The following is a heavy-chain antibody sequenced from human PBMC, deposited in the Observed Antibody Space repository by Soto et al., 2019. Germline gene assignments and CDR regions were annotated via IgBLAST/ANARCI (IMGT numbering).Heavy chain of an antibody. Sequence: SETLSLTCAVYGGSFSGYYWSWIRQPPGKGLEWIGEINHSGSTNYNPSLKSRVTISVDTSKNQFSLKLSSVTAADTAVYYCARVDPGSSWIDYWGQGILVTVSS. CDR3: ARVDPGSSWIDY. CDR2: INHSGST. J-gene: IGHJ4*02. V-gene: IGHV4-34*01. D-gene: IGHD3-10*01. CDR1: GGSFSGYY.